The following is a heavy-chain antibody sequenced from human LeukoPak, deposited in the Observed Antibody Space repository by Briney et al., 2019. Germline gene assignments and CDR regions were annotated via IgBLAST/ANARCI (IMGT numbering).Heavy chain of an antibody. D-gene: IGHD3-22*01. V-gene: IGHV4-59*01. J-gene: IGHJ4*02. CDR2: PHFSGTG. CDR3: ARVRFYDTTGYSTSYYLDY. CDR1: GGPLRGSY. Sequence: SETLSLTCAVPGGPLRGSYCSWLRQPPGQGPASTGPPHFSGTGNYNPSLKSRVTISIDTSKNRFSLRLTSVTAADTAVYYCARVRFYDTTGYSTSYYLDYWGQGALVTVSS.